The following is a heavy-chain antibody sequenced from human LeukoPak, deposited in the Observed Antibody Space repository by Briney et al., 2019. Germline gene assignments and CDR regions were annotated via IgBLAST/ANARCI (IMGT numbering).Heavy chain of an antibody. V-gene: IGHV1-18*01. CDR1: GYTFTNYG. J-gene: IGHJ4*02. CDR3: AISQGSFYDTSGYLGGDY. Sequence: GASVKVSCKASGYTFTNYGIFWVRQAPGQGLEWMGWISAYSGNTNYAQKLQGRVTMTTETSTSTAYVELESLRSDDTAVYYCAISQGSFYDTSGYLGGDYWGQGTLVTVSS. CDR2: ISAYSGNT. D-gene: IGHD3-22*01.